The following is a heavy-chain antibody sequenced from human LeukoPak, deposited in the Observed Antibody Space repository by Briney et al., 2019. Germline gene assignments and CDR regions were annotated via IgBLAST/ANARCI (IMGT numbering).Heavy chain of an antibody. Sequence: PGRSLRLSCAASGFTFSSYGMHWVRQAPGKGLEWVAVIWYDGSNKYYADSAKGRFTISRDNSKNTLYLQMNSLRAEDTAVYYCARDGSGGSFDYWGQGTLVTVSS. CDR3: ARDGSGGSFDY. CDR1: GFTFSSYG. V-gene: IGHV3-33*01. J-gene: IGHJ4*02. CDR2: IWYDGSNK. D-gene: IGHD2-15*01.